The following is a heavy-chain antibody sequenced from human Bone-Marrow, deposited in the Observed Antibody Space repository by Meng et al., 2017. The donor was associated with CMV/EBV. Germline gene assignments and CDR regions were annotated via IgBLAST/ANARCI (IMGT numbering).Heavy chain of an antibody. CDR1: GFTFSDYY. CDR2: ISSSGRSI. CDR3: ATLLGYCSSTSCESHFDP. J-gene: IGHJ5*02. D-gene: IGHD2-2*01. Sequence: GESLKISCVASGFTFSDYYMTWIRQASGKGLEWVSYISSSGRSIYYADSVKGRFTISRDNAKNSLYLQMNSLRAEDTAVYYCATLLGYCSSTSCESHFDPWGQGTLVTISS. V-gene: IGHV3-11*01.